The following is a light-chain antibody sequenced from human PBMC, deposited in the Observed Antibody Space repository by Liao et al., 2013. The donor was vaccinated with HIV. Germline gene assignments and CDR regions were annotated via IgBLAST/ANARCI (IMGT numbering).Light chain of an antibody. Sequence: SYELTQPPSVSVSPGQTASITCSGDKLGDKYACWYQQKPGQSPVLVIYQDNKRPSGIPERFSGSNSGNTATLTISGTQAMDEADYYCQACDSSTEVVFGGGTKLTVL. J-gene: IGLJ2*01. V-gene: IGLV3-1*01. CDR3: QACDSSTEVV. CDR2: QDN. CDR1: KLGDKY.